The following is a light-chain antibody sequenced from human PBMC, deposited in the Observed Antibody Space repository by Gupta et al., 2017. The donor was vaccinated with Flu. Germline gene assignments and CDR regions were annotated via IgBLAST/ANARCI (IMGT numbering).Light chain of an antibody. CDR1: QTIGSY. J-gene: IGKJ4*02. V-gene: IGKV1-39*01. Sequence: DIQLTQSPSSLSASVGDRVTITCRASQTIGSYLNWYQHKEGKAPKLLIYSASSLQGGVPSRFSGSGSGTDFTLTISSLKPDDFATSYCQQSGGSPRTFGEGTKVEIK. CDR2: SAS. CDR3: QQSGGSPRT.